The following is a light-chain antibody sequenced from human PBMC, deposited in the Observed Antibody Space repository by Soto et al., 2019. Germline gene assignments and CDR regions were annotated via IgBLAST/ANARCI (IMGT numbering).Light chain of an antibody. CDR2: DVS. CDR3: QQYSTDWT. CDR1: QSVNRL. V-gene: IGKV1-5*01. J-gene: IGKJ1*01. Sequence: DIQLTQSPSTLSASVGDRVTITCRASQSVNRLLAWYQQKPGKAPKLLIYDVSSSRSGVPSRFSGSGSGTEFTLTISNLQPDDFATYYCQQYSTDWTFGQGTKVDIK.